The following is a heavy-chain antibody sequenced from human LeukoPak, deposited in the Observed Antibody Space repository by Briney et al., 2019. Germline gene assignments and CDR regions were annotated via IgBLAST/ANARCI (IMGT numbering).Heavy chain of an antibody. D-gene: IGHD3-9*01. CDR2: ISSSSSYI. J-gene: IGHJ4*02. CDR3: ARSDVLRYFDWQNYFDY. V-gene: IGHV3-21*01. CDR1: GFTFSSYS. Sequence: GGSLRLSCAASGFTFSSYSMNWVRQAPGKGLEWVSSISSSSSYIYCADSVKGRFTISRDNAKNSLYLQMNSLRAEDTAVYYCARSDVLRYFDWQNYFDYWGQGTLVTVSS.